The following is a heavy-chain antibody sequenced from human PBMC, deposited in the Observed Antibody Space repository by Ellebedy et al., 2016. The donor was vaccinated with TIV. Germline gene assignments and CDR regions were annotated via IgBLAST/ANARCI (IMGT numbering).Heavy chain of an antibody. Sequence: ASVKVSXXASGYTFTSYYMHWVRQAPGQGLEWMGIINPSGGSTSYAQKFQGRVTMTRDTSTSTVYMELSSLRSEDTAVYYCARELVVAAISYYYYGMDVWGQGTTVTVSS. CDR3: ARELVVAAISYYYYGMDV. J-gene: IGHJ6*02. V-gene: IGHV1-46*01. D-gene: IGHD2-15*01. CDR2: INPSGGST. CDR1: GYTFTSYY.